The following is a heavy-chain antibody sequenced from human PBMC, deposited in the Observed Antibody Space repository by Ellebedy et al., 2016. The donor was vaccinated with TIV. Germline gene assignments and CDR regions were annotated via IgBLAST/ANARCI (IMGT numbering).Heavy chain of an antibody. J-gene: IGHJ4*02. CDR3: ARVKNWNNVGGDD. Sequence: AASVKVSCKASGYSFIGYGISWARPAPGQGLEWMGWVSRDSENPRYAQKFQGRVTMTIDKSTTTAYMELKSLRSDDTAVYYCARVKNWNNVGGDDWGQGTLVTVSS. CDR1: GYSFIGYG. V-gene: IGHV1-18*04. CDR2: VSRDSENP. D-gene: IGHD1/OR15-1a*01.